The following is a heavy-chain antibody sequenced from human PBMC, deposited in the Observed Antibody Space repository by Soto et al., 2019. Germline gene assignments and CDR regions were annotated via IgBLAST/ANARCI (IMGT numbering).Heavy chain of an antibody. CDR3: AKGPRPAHYYDSSGYYGAYFDY. Sequence: GGSLRLSCAASGFTFSSYAMSWVRQAPGKGLEWVSAISGSGGSTYYADSVKGRFTISRDNSKNTLYLQMNSLRAEDTAVYYCAKGPRPAHYYDSSGYYGAYFDYWGQGTLVTVSS. CDR1: GFTFSSYA. J-gene: IGHJ4*02. V-gene: IGHV3-23*01. D-gene: IGHD3-22*01. CDR2: ISGSGGST.